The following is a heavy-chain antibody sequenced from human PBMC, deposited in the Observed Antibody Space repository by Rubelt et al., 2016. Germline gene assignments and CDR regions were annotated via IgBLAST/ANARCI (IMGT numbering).Heavy chain of an antibody. D-gene: IGHD3/OR15-3a*01. CDR3: ARGRGLLDGDYVDY. CDR2: INHSGST. CDR1: GGSFSGYY. J-gene: IGHJ4*02. V-gene: IGHV4-34*01. Sequence: QVQLQQWGAGLLKPSETLSLTCAVYGGSFSGYYWTWIRQPPGKGLEWIGEINHSGSTNYNPSLKSRVTISIDTSKNQLSLRLGSVTAADTAVYYCARGRGLLDGDYVDYWGQGTLVTVSS.